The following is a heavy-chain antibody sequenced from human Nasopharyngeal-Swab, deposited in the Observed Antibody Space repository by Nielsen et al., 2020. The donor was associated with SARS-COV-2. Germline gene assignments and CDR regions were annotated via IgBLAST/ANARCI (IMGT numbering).Heavy chain of an antibody. CDR3: ATGGVSSPYYYYYMDV. Sequence: GESLKISCAASGFTFSTYAMYWVRQPPAKGLEWVSIISGSGGSTYYADSVKGRFTISRDNSKNTLYLQMNSLRAEDTAVYYCATGGVSSPYYYYYMDVWGKGTTVTVSS. CDR1: GFTFSTYA. D-gene: IGHD6-6*01. J-gene: IGHJ6*03. V-gene: IGHV3-23*01. CDR2: ISGSGGST.